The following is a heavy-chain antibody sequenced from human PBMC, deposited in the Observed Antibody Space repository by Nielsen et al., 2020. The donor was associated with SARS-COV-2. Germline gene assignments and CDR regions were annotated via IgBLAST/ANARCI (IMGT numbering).Heavy chain of an antibody. Sequence: GSLRLSCAVYGGSFSGYYWSWIRQPPGKGLEWIGEINHSGSTNYNPSLKSRVTISVDTSKNQFSLKLSSVTAADTVVYYCARGFGGGAERYGMDVWGQGTTVTVSS. CDR3: ARGFGGGAERYGMDV. V-gene: IGHV4-34*01. D-gene: IGHD3-3*01. CDR2: INHSGST. CDR1: GGSFSGYY. J-gene: IGHJ6*02.